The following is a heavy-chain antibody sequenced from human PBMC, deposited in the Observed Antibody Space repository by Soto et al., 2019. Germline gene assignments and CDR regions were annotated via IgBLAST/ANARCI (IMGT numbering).Heavy chain of an antibody. D-gene: IGHD4-17*01. Sequence: GGSLRLSCAASGFTFSSYGMHWVRQAPGKGLEWVAVIWYDGSNKYYADSVKGRFTISRDNSKNTLYLQMNSLRAEDTAVYYCARGGVTTFRDYYYGMDVWGQGTTVTVSS. J-gene: IGHJ6*02. CDR3: ARGGVTTFRDYYYGMDV. CDR2: IWYDGSNK. V-gene: IGHV3-33*01. CDR1: GFTFSSYG.